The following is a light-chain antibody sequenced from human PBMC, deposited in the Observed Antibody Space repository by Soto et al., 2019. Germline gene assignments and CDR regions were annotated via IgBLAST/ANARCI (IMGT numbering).Light chain of an antibody. Sequence: EIVMTQSPATLSVSPGERATLSCRASRSVSSNLAWYQQKPGQAPRLLIYCASTRATGIPDRFSGSGSGTEFTLTISSLQSEDFAVYYCQQYNNWPYTFGQGTKLEIK. CDR3: QQYNNWPYT. V-gene: IGKV3-15*01. CDR1: RSVSSN. J-gene: IGKJ2*01. CDR2: CAS.